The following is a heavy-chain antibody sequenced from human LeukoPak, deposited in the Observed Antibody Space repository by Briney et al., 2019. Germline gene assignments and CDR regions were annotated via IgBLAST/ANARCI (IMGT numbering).Heavy chain of an antibody. V-gene: IGHV4-34*01. J-gene: IGHJ4*02. CDR1: GGSFSGYY. Sequence: SETLSLTCAVYGGSFSGYYWSWIRQPPGKGLEWIGEIDHSGSTNYNPSLKSRVTISVDTSKNQFSLKLSSVTAADTAVYYCARESRLWLSFDYWGQGTLVTVSS. CDR3: ARESRLWLSFDY. D-gene: IGHD5-18*01. CDR2: IDHSGST.